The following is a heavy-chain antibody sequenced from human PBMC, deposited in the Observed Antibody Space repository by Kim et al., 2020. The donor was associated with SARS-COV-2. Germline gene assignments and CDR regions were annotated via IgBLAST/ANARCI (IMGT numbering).Heavy chain of an antibody. J-gene: IGHJ6*02. CDR1: GYSFTSYW. CDR3: ARELYSSSREGLYGMDV. V-gene: IGHV5-51*01. D-gene: IGHD6-6*01. CDR2: IYPGDSDT. Sequence: GESLKISCKGSGYSFTSYWIGWVRQMPGKGLEWMGIIYPGDSDTRYSPSFQGQVTISADKSISTAYLQWSSLKASDTAMYYCARELYSSSREGLYGMDVWGQGTTVTVSS.